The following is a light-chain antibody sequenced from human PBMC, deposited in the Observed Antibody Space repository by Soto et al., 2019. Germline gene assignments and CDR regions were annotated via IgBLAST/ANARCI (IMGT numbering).Light chain of an antibody. V-gene: IGKV3-20*01. CDR3: QRYGGSPPFT. Sequence: EIVLTQSPGTLSLSPGETATLSCRASQRVSNSYLAWYQKKPGQAPRLLIYGASSRPACIPDRFSGSGSVTAFTLTISRLEPEDFAVYFCQRYGGSPPFTFGQRTKVAI. J-gene: IGKJ2*01. CDR2: GAS. CDR1: QRVSNSY.